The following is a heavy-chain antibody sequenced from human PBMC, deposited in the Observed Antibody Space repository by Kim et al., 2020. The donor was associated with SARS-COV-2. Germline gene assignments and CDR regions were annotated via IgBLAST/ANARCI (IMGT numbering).Heavy chain of an antibody. CDR3: AKDLKRVGYGDYVDY. J-gene: IGHJ4*02. D-gene: IGHD4-17*01. CDR1: GFTFSSYA. Sequence: GGSLRLSCAASGFTFSSYAMSWVRQAPGKGLEWVSAISGSGGSTYYADSVKGRFTISRDNSKNTLYLQMNSLRAEDTAVYYCAKDLKRVGYGDYVDYWGQGTLVTVSS. CDR2: ISGSGGST. V-gene: IGHV3-23*01.